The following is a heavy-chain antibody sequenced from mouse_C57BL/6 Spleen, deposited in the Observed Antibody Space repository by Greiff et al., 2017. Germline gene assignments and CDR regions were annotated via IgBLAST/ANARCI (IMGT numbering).Heavy chain of an antibody. D-gene: IGHD2-10*02. CDR2: IHPNSGST. V-gene: IGHV1-64*01. CDR1: GYTFTSYW. Sequence: VQLQQPGAELVKPGASVKLSCKASGYTFTSYWMHWVKQRPGQGLEWIGMIHPNSGSTNYNEKFKSKATLTVDKSSSTAYMQLSSLTSEDSAVYYCARWGYDSYAMDDWGQGTSVTVSS. CDR3: ARWGYDSYAMDD. J-gene: IGHJ4*01.